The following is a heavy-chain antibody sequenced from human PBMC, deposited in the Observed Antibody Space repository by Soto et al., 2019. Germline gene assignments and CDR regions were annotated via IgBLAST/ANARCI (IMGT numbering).Heavy chain of an antibody. D-gene: IGHD5-12*01. J-gene: IGHJ6*02. CDR3: ARDASGYSGYDWDSYYYYGMDV. V-gene: IGHV3-11*06. CDR1: GFTFSGYY. CDR2: ISSSSSYT. Sequence: XVSLRLSCAASGFTFSGYYMNWIRQAPGKGLEWGSYISSSSSYTNYADSVKGRFTISRDNAKNSLYLQMNSLRAEDTAVYYCARDASGYSGYDWDSYYYYGMDVWGQGTTVTVSS.